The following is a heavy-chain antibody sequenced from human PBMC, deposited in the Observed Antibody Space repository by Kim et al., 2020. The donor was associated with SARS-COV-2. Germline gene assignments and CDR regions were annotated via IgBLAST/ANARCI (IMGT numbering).Heavy chain of an antibody. D-gene: IGHD6-19*01. Sequence: GGSLRLSCAGSGFTFGNTHMHWVRQAPGKGLEWVSLISADETNKNYVDSVKGRFTVSRDNSPNTLFLQIDSLRGEDTCVYSGAREGHSSGRVGIFDCWG. CDR3: AREGHSSGRVGIFDC. J-gene: IGHJ4*01. CDR1: GFTFGNTH. V-gene: IGHV3-30*03. CDR2: ISADETNK.